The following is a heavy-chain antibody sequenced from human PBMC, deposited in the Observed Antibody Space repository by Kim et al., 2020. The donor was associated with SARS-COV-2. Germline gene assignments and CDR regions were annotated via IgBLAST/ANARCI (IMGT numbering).Heavy chain of an antibody. CDR3: ARDGTIAVGGTFTDY. V-gene: IGHV7-4-1*02. CDR2: INTNTGNP. J-gene: IGHJ4*02. D-gene: IGHD6-19*01. Sequence: ASVKVSCKTSGYTFTSYAMNWVRQAPGQGLEWMGWINTNTGNPTYAQGFTGRFVFSLDTSVSTAYVQINSLKAEDTAVYYCARDGTIAVGGTFTDYWGQGTLGTVSP. CDR1: GYTFTSYA.